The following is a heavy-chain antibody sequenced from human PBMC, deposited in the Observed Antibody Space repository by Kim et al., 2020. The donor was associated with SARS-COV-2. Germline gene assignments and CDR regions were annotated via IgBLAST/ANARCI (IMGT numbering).Heavy chain of an antibody. CDR1: GFTFSSYA. J-gene: IGHJ3*02. V-gene: IGHV3-23*01. CDR3: ARDEKNPFQLLPNQNDAFDI. Sequence: GGSLRLSCAASGFTFSSYAMNWVSQAPGKGLEWVSAISGSGGSTYYADSVKGRFTISRDNSKNTLYLQMNSLRAEDTDVYYCARDEKNPFQLLPNQNDAFDIWGQGTMVTVSS. D-gene: IGHD2-2*01. CDR2: ISGSGGST.